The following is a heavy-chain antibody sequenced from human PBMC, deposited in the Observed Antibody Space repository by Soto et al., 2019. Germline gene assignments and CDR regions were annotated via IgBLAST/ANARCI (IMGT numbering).Heavy chain of an antibody. Sequence: GGSLRLSCAASGFTFSSYWMNWVRQAPGKGLEWISSISGSGFKKYYADSVKGRFTISRDNSKSTVYLELNNLSAEDTAVYHCAKNQGVELVPLATVDWFDPWGQGSVVTVSS. CDR2: ISGSGFKK. CDR1: GFTFSSYW. CDR3: AKNQGVELVPLATVDWFDP. J-gene: IGHJ5*02. V-gene: IGHV3-23*01. D-gene: IGHD1-26*01.